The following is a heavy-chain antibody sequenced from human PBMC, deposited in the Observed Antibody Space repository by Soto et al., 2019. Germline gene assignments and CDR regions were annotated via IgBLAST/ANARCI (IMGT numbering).Heavy chain of an antibody. CDR2: IYYSWST. J-gene: IGHJ6*03. CDR1: GGSISSGGYY. V-gene: IGHV4-31*03. CDR3: ERDRGWDAKGDMQEYYYYMDV. D-gene: IGHD2-21*01. Sequence: PSETLSLTCTVSGGSISSGGYYWSWIRQHPGKGLEWIGYIYYSWSTYYNPSLKSRVTISVDTSKNQFSLKLSSVTAADTAVYYCERDRGWDAKGDMQEYYYYMDVWGKGDTVTVSS.